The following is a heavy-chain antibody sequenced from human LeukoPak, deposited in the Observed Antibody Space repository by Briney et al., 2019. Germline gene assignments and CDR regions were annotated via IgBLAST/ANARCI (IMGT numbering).Heavy chain of an antibody. D-gene: IGHD3-22*01. J-gene: IGHJ4*02. CDR3: AKSRGGSYYDSSGLGFDY. CDR1: GFTFSSYA. Sequence: GGSLRLSCAASGFTFSSYAMSWVRQAPGKGLEWVSAISGSGGSTYYADSVKGRFTISRDNSKNTLYLQMSSLRAEDTAVYYCAKSRGGSYYDSSGLGFDYWGQGTLVTVSS. CDR2: ISGSGGST. V-gene: IGHV3-23*01.